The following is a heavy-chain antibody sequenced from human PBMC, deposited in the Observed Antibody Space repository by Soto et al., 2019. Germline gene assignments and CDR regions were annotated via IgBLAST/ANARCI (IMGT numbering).Heavy chain of an antibody. CDR3: ANGGTGIDY. Sequence: PGGSLRLSCAASGFTFSSYGMHWVRQAPGKGLEWVAVISYDGSNKYYADSVKGRFTISRDNSKNTLYLQMNSLRAEDTAVYYCANGGTGIDYWGQGTLVTVSS. D-gene: IGHD1-7*01. CDR1: GFTFSSYG. V-gene: IGHV3-30*18. CDR2: ISYDGSNK. J-gene: IGHJ4*02.